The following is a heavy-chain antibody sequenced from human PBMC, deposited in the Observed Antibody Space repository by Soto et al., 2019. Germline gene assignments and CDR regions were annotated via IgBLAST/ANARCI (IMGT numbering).Heavy chain of an antibody. CDR1: GFTFSSYS. J-gene: IGHJ4*02. Sequence: EVQLVESGGGLVKPGGSLRLSCAASGFTFSSYSMNWVRQAPGKGLEWVSSITSSGSYIYYADSVKGRLTISRDNAKNSLYLQMTSLRAEDTAVYYCAREVTTGTLDSWGQGTLVTVSS. CDR2: ITSSGSYI. D-gene: IGHD1-1*01. CDR3: AREVTTGTLDS. V-gene: IGHV3-21*06.